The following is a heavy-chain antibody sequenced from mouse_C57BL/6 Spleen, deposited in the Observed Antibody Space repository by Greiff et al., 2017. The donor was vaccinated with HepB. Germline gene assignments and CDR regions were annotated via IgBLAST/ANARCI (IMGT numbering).Heavy chain of an antibody. V-gene: IGHV1-69*01. CDR2: IDPSDSYT. Sequence: QVQLQQPGAELVMPGASVKLSCKASGYTFTSYWMHWVKQRPGQGLEWIGEIDPSDSYTNYNQKFKGKSTLTVDKSSSTAYMQISSLTSEDSAVYYCAREYYGSSPLDYWGQGTTLTVSS. CDR1: GYTFTSYW. D-gene: IGHD1-1*01. J-gene: IGHJ2*01. CDR3: AREYYGSSPLDY.